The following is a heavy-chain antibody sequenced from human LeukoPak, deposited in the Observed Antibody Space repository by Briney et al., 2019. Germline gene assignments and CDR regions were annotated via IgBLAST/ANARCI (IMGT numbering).Heavy chain of an antibody. Sequence: PGGSLRLSCAVSGFNFWNTGMSWVRQAPGKGLEWVAFIRYDGSNKYYADSVKGRFTISRDNSKNTLYLQMNSLRAEDTAVYYCAKDPYYYDTNNWFDPWGQGTLVTVSS. D-gene: IGHD3-22*01. V-gene: IGHV3-30*02. CDR2: IRYDGSNK. J-gene: IGHJ5*02. CDR3: AKDPYYYDTNNWFDP. CDR1: GFNFWNTG.